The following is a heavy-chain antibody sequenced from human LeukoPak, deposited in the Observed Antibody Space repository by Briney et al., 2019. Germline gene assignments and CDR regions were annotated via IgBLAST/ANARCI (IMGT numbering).Heavy chain of an antibody. J-gene: IGHJ3*02. D-gene: IGHD5-18*01. CDR1: GYSFTNFW. Sequence: GGSLKISCKGSGYSFTNFWIGWVRQIPGKGLEWMGIIYPGGSDTRYSPSFQGQVTISADQSISTAYLQWSSLKASDTASYYCARHQTGYSYGSAQDGFDISGEGRMVTVSS. CDR3: ARHQTGYSYGSAQDGFDI. V-gene: IGHV5-51*01. CDR2: IYPGGSDT.